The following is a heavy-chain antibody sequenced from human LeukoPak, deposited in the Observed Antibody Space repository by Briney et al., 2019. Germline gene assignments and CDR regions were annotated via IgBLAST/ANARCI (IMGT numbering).Heavy chain of an antibody. J-gene: IGHJ5*02. Sequence: SETLSLTCAVYGGSFSGYYWSWIRQPPGKGLEWIGEINHSGSTYYNPSLKSRVTISVDRSKNQFSLKLSSVTAADTAVYYCARRTVTPNWFDPWGQGTLVTVSS. V-gene: IGHV4-34*01. CDR1: GGSFSGYY. D-gene: IGHD4-11*01. CDR2: INHSGST. CDR3: ARRTVTPNWFDP.